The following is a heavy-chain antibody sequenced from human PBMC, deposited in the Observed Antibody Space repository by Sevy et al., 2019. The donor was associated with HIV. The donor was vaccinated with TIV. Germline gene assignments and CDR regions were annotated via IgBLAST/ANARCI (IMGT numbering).Heavy chain of an antibody. V-gene: IGHV3-30*03. Sequence: GGSLRLSCVASGFVFRDYGMHWVRQAPGKGLEWVAVISYGGNHRYYADSVRDQFTISRENFKTPVFLEMNSLPVEDTAVYDCATESHPDITATGNNWFDSWGQGSRVTVSS. CDR1: GFVFRDYG. J-gene: IGHJ5*01. CDR3: ATESHPDITATGNNWFDS. CDR2: ISYGGNHR. D-gene: IGHD6-25*01.